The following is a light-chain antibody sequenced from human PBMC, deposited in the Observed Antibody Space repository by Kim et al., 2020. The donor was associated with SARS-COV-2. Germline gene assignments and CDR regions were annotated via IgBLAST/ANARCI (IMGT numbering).Light chain of an antibody. CDR1: QSVSSN. CDR2: GAS. V-gene: IGKV3-15*01. CDR3: QQYNNWPPGT. J-gene: IGKJ1*01. Sequence: VSPGERATLSCSASQSVSSNLAWYQQKPGQAPRLLIYGASTRATGIQARFSGSGSGTEFTLTISSLQSEDFAVYYCQQYNNWPPGTFGQGTKLEI.